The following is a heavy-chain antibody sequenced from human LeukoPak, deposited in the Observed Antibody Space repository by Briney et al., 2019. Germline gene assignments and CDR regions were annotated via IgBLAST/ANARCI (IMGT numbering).Heavy chain of an antibody. Sequence: ASVKVSCKVSGYTLTELSMHWVRQAPGKGLEWMGGFDPEDGETIYAQKFQGRVTMTEDTSTDTAYMELSSLRSEDTAVYYCATSVVVVPAAQGPEYFQHWGQGTLVTVSS. CDR2: FDPEDGET. CDR1: GYTLTELS. J-gene: IGHJ1*01. V-gene: IGHV1-24*01. CDR3: ATSVVVVPAAQGPEYFQH. D-gene: IGHD2-2*01.